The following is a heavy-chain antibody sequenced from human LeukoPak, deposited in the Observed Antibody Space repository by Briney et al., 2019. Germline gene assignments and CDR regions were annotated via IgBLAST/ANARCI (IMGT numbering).Heavy chain of an antibody. V-gene: IGHV1-46*01. CDR3: ARDDYDFWSGYQDRVSIDY. CDR1: GYTFTSYY. Sequence: HEASVKVSCKASGYTFTSYYMHWVRQAPGQGLEWMGIINPSGGSTSYAQKFQGRVTMTRDTSTSTAYMELRSLRSDDTAVYYCARDDYDFWSGYQDRVSIDYWGQGTLVTVSS. D-gene: IGHD3-3*01. CDR2: INPSGGST. J-gene: IGHJ4*02.